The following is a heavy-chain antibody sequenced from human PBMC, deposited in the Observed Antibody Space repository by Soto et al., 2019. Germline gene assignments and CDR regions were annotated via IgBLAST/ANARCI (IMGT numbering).Heavy chain of an antibody. J-gene: IGHJ6*02. CDR1: EGTFSSYS. CDR3: ARAPVDLFRNTYL. Sequence: QEELVQSGPEVKKPGSSVNVSCKASEGTFSSYSITWVRQAPGQRLEWMGGIIPLLRTVNYAQKLKGRVTITGDRATNTIYLDLRSLRSDDTAVYYCARAPVDLFRNTYLWGQGTTVTVS. CDR2: IIPLLRTV. V-gene: IGHV1-69*06. D-gene: IGHD2-2*02.